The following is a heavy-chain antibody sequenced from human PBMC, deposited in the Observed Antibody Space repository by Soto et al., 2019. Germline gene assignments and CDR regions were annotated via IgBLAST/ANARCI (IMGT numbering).Heavy chain of an antibody. CDR3: ARLGADGNFDY. Sequence: PGESLKSSCKGSGYSFTSYWIVWVRQMPGKGLEWMGIIFPGDSETTYSPSFQGQVTISADKSISTAYLQWSSLKASDAAMYYCARLGADGNFDYWGQGTLVTVSS. V-gene: IGHV5-51*01. CDR1: GYSFTSYW. D-gene: IGHD3-16*01. CDR2: IFPGDSET. J-gene: IGHJ4*02.